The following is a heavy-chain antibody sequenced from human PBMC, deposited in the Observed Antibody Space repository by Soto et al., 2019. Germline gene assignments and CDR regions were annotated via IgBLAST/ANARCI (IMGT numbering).Heavy chain of an antibody. D-gene: IGHD3-10*01. V-gene: IGHV5-51*01. CDR1: GYSFTSYW. J-gene: IGHJ6*02. CDR2: IYPGDSDT. Sequence: GESLKISCKGSGYSFTSYWIGWVRQMPGKGLEWMGIIYPGDSDTRYSPSFQGQVTISADKSISTAYLQWSSLKASDTAMYYCARHEGAGAAYYYGMDVWGQGTTVTVSS. CDR3: ARHEGAGAAYYYGMDV.